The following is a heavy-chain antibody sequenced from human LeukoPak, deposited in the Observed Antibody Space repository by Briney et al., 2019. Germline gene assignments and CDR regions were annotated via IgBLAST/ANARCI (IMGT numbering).Heavy chain of an antibody. D-gene: IGHD4-11*01. J-gene: IGHJ4*02. V-gene: IGHV4-61*02. CDR2: IYTSGGT. Sequence: SQTLSLTCTVSGGSISSGSYYWSWIRQPAGKGLEWIGRIYTSGGTNYNPSLKSRVTISVDTSKNQFSLKLSSVTAADTAVYYCARSAPIDYSNVYFDYWGQGTLVTVSS. CDR1: GGSISSGSYY. CDR3: ARSAPIDYSNVYFDY.